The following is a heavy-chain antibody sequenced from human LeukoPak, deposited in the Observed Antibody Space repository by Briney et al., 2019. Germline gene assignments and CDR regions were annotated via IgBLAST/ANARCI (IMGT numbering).Heavy chain of an antibody. CDR1: GFTFSSYG. Sequence: PGGSLRLSCAASGFTFSSYGMHWVRQAPGKGLEWVAVIWYDGSNKYYADSVKGRFTISRDNSKNTLYPQMNSLRAEDTAVYYCARMNLRRDYDFWSGSRYYYMDVWGKGTTVTVSS. V-gene: IGHV3-33*01. J-gene: IGHJ6*03. D-gene: IGHD3-3*01. CDR2: IWYDGSNK. CDR3: ARMNLRRDYDFWSGSRYYYMDV.